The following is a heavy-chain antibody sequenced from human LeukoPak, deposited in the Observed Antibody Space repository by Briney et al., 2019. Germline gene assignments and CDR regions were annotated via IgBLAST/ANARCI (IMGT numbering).Heavy chain of an antibody. J-gene: IGHJ5*02. CDR3: ARDNSVRDEAWWFNP. CDR1: GYTFTSNY. Sequence: GPVKVSFKAFGYTFTSNYMHWVRPAPGQGPEWMGVLSPSGGSTTYSQKFQGRVTLTRDMSTSTDYLELSSLRSEDTAVYYCARDNSVRDEAWWFNPWGQGTLVTVSS. CDR2: LSPSGGST. V-gene: IGHV1-46*01. D-gene: IGHD5-24*01.